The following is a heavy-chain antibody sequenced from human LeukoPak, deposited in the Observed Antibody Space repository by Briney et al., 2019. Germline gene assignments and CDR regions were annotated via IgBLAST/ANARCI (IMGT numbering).Heavy chain of an antibody. Sequence: ASVKVSCKASGYTFTSYGISWVRQAPGQGLEWMGWISAYNGNTNYAQKLQGRVTMTTDTSTSTAYMELRSLRSDDTAVYYCARKEGQNHPTVTIAWFDPGGQGTLVTVPS. CDR1: GYTFTSYG. CDR3: ARKEGQNHPTVTIAWFDP. V-gene: IGHV1-18*01. D-gene: IGHD4-17*01. J-gene: IGHJ5*02. CDR2: ISAYNGNT.